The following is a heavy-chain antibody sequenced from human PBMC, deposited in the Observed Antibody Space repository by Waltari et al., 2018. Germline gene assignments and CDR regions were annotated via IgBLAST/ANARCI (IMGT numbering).Heavy chain of an antibody. CDR1: GVSITSNRHY. V-gene: IGHV4-39*01. CDR2: VSYSGTN. CDR3: ATYIGASVGTAAFDV. J-gene: IGHJ3*01. Sequence: QLQLQESGPRLVRPSETLSLICRVSGVSITSNRHYWAWIRQAPGQGLEWIGTVSYSGTNYISASLKSRVSVSRDTSKNQVSLILGSVTAADMAVYYCATYIGASVGTAAFDVWGQGTMVTVSS. D-gene: IGHD5-12*01.